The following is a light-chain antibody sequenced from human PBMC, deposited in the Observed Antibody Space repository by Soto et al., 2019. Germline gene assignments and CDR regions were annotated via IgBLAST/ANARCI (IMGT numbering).Light chain of an antibody. J-gene: IGKJ3*01. CDR3: QQYGGSPPFT. CDR2: GAS. V-gene: IGKV3-20*01. CDR1: QSLASSY. Sequence: IVLTQSPGTLSLSPGERATLSCRASQSLASSYVAWYQQKPGQAPRLLIYGASTRARDIPDRFTGGGSGTDFNFTISRLEPEDFAVYYCQQYGGSPPFTFGPGTKVDIK.